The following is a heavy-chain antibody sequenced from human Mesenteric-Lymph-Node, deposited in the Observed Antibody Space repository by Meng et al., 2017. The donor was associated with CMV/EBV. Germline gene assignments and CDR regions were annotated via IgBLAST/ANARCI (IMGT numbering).Heavy chain of an antibody. CDR2: ITSSNSHI. J-gene: IGHJ3*02. Sequence: GESLKISCAASGFTFSSYSMNWVRQAPGKGLEWVSSITSSNSHIYYADSVRGRFTISRDNAENSLYLQMNSLRAEDTAVYYCAELRSSVFDIWGQGTMVTVSS. CDR1: GFTFSSYS. CDR3: AELRSSVFDI. D-gene: IGHD3-16*01. V-gene: IGHV3-21*01.